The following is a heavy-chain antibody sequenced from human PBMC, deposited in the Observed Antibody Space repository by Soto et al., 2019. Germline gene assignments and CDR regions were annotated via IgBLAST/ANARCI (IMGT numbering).Heavy chain of an antibody. CDR1: GGSIRSDGYY. Sequence: QVQLQESGPGLLKPSQTLSLTCTVSGGSIRSDGYYWTWIRQRPAKGLEWLGYMNYRGITYYNPSLKSRLTISEDTSKNHFSLNLSSVTAADTAVYYCARDGLSGGDAFDIWGQGTMVVVSS. CDR2: MNYRGIT. CDR3: ARDGLSGGDAFDI. J-gene: IGHJ3*02. D-gene: IGHD3-10*01. V-gene: IGHV4-31*03.